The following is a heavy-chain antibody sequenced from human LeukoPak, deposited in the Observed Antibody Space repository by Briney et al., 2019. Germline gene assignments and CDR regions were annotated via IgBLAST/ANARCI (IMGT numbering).Heavy chain of an antibody. J-gene: IGHJ6*03. D-gene: IGHD5-12*01. V-gene: IGHV3-30*18. CDR3: AKDGYGYYYYYYMDV. Sequence: GGSLRLSCAASGFTFSSYGMHWVRQAPGKGLEWVAVISYDGSNKYYADSVKGRFTISRDNSKNTLYLQMNSLRAEDTAVYYCAKDGYGYYYYYYMDVWGKGTTVTVSS. CDR1: GFTFSSYG. CDR2: ISYDGSNK.